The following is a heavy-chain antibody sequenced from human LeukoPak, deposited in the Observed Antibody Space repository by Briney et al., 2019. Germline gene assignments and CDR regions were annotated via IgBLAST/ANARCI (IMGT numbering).Heavy chain of an antibody. V-gene: IGHV3-48*01. CDR1: GFTFSSYS. CDR3: ARGGTTAMVWYYYYGMDV. D-gene: IGHD5-18*01. Sequence: GVSLRLSCAASGFTFSSYSMNWVRQVPGKGLEWVSCISSSSSTIYYADSVKGRFTISRDNAKNSLYLQMNSLRAEDTAVYYCARGGTTAMVWYYYYGMDVWGQGTTATVSS. CDR2: ISSSSSTI. J-gene: IGHJ6*02.